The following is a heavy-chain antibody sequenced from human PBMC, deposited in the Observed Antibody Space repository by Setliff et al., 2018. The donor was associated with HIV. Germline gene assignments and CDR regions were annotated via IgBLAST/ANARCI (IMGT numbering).Heavy chain of an antibody. V-gene: IGHV4-4*07. D-gene: IGHD6-19*01. J-gene: IGHJ3*02. Sequence: SETLSLTCTVSGGSISSYYWSWIRQPAEKGLEWIGRIYASGSTNYNPSLKNRVTMSVDTSRNQFSLKLSSVTAADTAVYYCARGHSGTAFDIWGQGTMVTVSS. CDR2: IYASGST. CDR1: GGSISSYY. CDR3: ARGHSGTAFDI.